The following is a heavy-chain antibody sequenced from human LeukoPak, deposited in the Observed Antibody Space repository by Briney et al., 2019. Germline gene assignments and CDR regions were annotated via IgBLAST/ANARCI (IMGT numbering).Heavy chain of an antibody. CDR1: GYTFTTYY. D-gene: IGHD5-18*01. Sequence: ASVNVPCKASGYTFTTYYMYWVRQAPGQGLEWMGIINPSDGTSSYAQKFQDRVTMTRDTSTSTFYMELSSLRFEDTAVYYCARGGYIYGSFDYWGQGTLVTVSS. CDR2: INPSDGTS. V-gene: IGHV1-46*01. J-gene: IGHJ4*02. CDR3: ARGGYIYGSFDY.